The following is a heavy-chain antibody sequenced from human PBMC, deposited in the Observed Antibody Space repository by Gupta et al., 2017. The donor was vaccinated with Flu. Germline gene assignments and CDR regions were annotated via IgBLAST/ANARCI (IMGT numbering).Heavy chain of an antibody. J-gene: IGHJ4*02. V-gene: IGHV4-61*01. CDR1: GDSVRGDSYY. Sequence: QVQLQESGPGLVKPSETLSLTCTVSGDSVRGDSYYWSWIRQPAGKGLDWIGYVCCGGTTNYNPSLKSRVTISLDTSKNQFSLKLTSLTAADTAVYYCVTSKRRGVYNPFDFWGQGTLVTVSS. D-gene: IGHD1-1*01. CDR3: VTSKRRGVYNPFDF. CDR2: VCCGGTT.